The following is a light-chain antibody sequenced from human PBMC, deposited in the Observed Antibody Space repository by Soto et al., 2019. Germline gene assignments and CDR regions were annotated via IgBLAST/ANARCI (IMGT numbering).Light chain of an antibody. V-gene: IGLV2-14*01. CDR2: EVN. Sequence: QSALAQPASVSGSPGQSITISCIGTNSDVGAYNYVSWYQQHPGKAPKLMIYEVNNRPSGVSNCFSGSKSGNTASLTISGLQAEDEADYYCSSYTSSSTRKVVFGGGTKLTVL. CDR3: SSYTSSSTRKVV. J-gene: IGLJ3*02. CDR1: NSDVGAYNY.